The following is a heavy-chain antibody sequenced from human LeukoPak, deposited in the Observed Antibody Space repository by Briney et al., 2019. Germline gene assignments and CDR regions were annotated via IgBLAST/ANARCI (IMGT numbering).Heavy chain of an antibody. V-gene: IGHV3-74*01. Sequence: HTGGSLRLSCAASGFTFSSYWMHWVRQAPGKGLVWVSRINSDGSSTSYADSVKGRFTISRGNAKNTLYLQMNSLRAEDTAVYYCARAGWRQWLVYYYYGMDVWGKGTTVTVSS. D-gene: IGHD6-19*01. CDR2: INSDGSST. J-gene: IGHJ6*04. CDR1: GFTFSSYW. CDR3: ARAGWRQWLVYYYYGMDV.